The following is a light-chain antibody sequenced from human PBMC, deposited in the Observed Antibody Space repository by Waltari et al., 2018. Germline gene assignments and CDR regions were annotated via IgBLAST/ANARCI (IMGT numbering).Light chain of an antibody. CDR1: QKISSIY. Sequence: EIVLTQSPGILSLSQGERATLSCRASQKISSIYLAWYQQKPGQAPRLLIDGASSRATGIPDRFSGSGTGADYTLTITRLEPEDFAMYYCQQYGSSPRTFGQGTKLEIK. CDR3: QQYGSSPRT. J-gene: IGKJ2*01. V-gene: IGKV3-20*01. CDR2: GAS.